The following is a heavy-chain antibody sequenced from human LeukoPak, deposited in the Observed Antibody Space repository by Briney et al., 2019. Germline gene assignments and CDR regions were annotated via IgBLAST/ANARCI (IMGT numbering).Heavy chain of an antibody. Sequence: PGGSLRLSCAASGFTFTTYWMTWVRQAPGQGLEWVANIKQDGTGKYYVDSVKGRFTISRDNAKNSLYLQMNSLRPEDTAIYYCVRGSSGSVVRGVAWAWFDPWGQGTLVTISS. CDR1: GFTFTTYW. V-gene: IGHV3-7*05. CDR2: IKQDGTGK. D-gene: IGHD3-10*01. J-gene: IGHJ5*02. CDR3: VRGSSGSVVRGVAWAWFDP.